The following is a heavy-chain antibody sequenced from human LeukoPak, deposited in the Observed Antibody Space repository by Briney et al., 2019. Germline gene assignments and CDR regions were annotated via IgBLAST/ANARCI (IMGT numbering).Heavy chain of an antibody. D-gene: IGHD6-6*01. CDR1: GYTFTSNY. CDR3: ARVYIAARPTIGY. V-gene: IGHV1-2*06. Sequence: ASVKVSCKASGYTFTSNYIHWVRQAPGQGLEWMGRINPNSGGTNYAQKFQGRVTMTRDTSISTAYMELSRLRSDDTAVYYCARVYIAARPTIGYWGQGTLVTVSS. J-gene: IGHJ4*02. CDR2: INPNSGGT.